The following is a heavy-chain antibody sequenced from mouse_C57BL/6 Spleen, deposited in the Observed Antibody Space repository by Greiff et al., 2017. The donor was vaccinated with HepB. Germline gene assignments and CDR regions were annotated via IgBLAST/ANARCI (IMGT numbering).Heavy chain of an antibody. V-gene: IGHV2-3*01. CDR1: GFSLTSYG. CDR3: ATQGTTVVSTSDYFYY. J-gene: IGHJ2*01. D-gene: IGHD1-1*01. CDR2: IWGDGST. Sequence: VMLVESGPGLVAPSQSLSITCTVSGFSLTSYGVSWVRQPPGKGLEWLGVIWGDGSTNYHSALISRLSISKDNSKSQVFLKLNSLQTDDTAPYYCATQGTTVVSTSDYFYYWGQSTTLTVSS.